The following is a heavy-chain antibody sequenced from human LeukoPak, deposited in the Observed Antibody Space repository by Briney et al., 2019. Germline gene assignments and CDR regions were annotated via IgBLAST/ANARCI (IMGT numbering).Heavy chain of an antibody. CDR1: GYTFTSYD. D-gene: IGHD6-19*01. V-gene: IGHV1-2*02. CDR3: ARGKNIGVALYNIKKNYFDP. Sequence: ASVKVSCKASGYTFTSYDINWVRQAPGQGLEWMGWILPNTGSTNYAQKFQGSVTMTRDPSINTAYMYLSRLKFDDTAVYYCARGKNIGVALYNIKKNYFDPWGQGTLVTVSS. CDR2: ILPNTGST. J-gene: IGHJ5*02.